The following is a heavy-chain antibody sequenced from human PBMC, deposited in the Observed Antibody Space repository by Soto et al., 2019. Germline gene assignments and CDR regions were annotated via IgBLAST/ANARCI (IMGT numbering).Heavy chain of an antibody. CDR2: ISAYNGNT. D-gene: IGHD6-25*01. J-gene: IGHJ6*02. V-gene: IGHV1-18*01. CDR3: ARERGRLQSIPYYYYGMDV. Sequence: ASVKVSCKASGYTFTSYGISWVRHAPGQGLEWMGWISAYNGNTNYAQKLQGRVTMTTDTSTSTAYMELRSLRSDDTAVYYCARERGRLQSIPYYYYGMDVWGQGTTGTVS. CDR1: GYTFTSYG.